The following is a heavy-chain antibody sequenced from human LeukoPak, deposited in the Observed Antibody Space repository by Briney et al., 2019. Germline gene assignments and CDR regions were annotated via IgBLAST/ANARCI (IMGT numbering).Heavy chain of an antibody. Sequence: GGSLRLSCAASGFTFSSYSMNWVRRAPGKGLEWVSSISSSSSYIYYADSVKGRFTISRDNAKNSLYLQMNSLRAEDTAVYYCARDAVLWVGFDYWGQGTLVTVSS. CDR1: GFTFSSYS. CDR3: ARDAVLWVGFDY. J-gene: IGHJ4*02. V-gene: IGHV3-21*01. D-gene: IGHD3-10*01. CDR2: ISSSSSYI.